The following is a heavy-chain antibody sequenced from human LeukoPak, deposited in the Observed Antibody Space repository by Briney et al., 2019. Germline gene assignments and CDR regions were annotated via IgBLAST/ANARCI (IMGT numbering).Heavy chain of an antibody. CDR3: ARAEASVTAFDF. V-gene: IGHV3-21*01. J-gene: IGHJ4*02. CDR1: GFTFDGYT. CDR2: ISSRSDYI. Sequence: GGSLRLSCAASGFTFDGYTMDWVRQAPGKGLEWVASISSRSDYIYYADSVRGRFTVSRENAKNSLSLQMNTLRAEDTATYYCARAEASVTAFDFWGQGTLVTVSS. D-gene: IGHD2-21*02.